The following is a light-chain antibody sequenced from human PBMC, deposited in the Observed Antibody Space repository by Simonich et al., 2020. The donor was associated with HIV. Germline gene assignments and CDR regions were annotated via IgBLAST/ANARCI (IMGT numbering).Light chain of an antibody. CDR2: DAS. CDR1: QSVSSSY. J-gene: IGKJ3*01. CDR3: QHYNNWPFT. Sequence: EIVLTQSPGTLSLSPGERATLSCRASQSVSSSYLAWYQQKTCLAPRLLIYDASSRASGIPARFSGSGSGTDFTLTISSLQSEDFAVYYCQHYNNWPFTFGPGTKVDIK. V-gene: IGKV3D-20*01.